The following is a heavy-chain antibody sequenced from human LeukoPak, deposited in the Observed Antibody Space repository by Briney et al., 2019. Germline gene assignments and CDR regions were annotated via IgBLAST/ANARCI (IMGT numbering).Heavy chain of an antibody. Sequence: PGGSLRLSCAASGFTFSSYSMNWVRQAPGEGLEWVSSISSSSSYIYYADSVKGRFTISRDNAKNSVYLQMNSLRAEDTAVYYCARLDCSGGSCYDVWDNWFDPWGQGTLVTVSS. J-gene: IGHJ5*02. CDR3: ARLDCSGGSCYDVWDNWFDP. CDR2: ISSSSSYI. V-gene: IGHV3-21*01. D-gene: IGHD2-15*01. CDR1: GFTFSSYS.